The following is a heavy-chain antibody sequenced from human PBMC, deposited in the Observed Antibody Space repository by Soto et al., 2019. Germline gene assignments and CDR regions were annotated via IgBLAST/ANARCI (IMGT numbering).Heavy chain of an antibody. CDR3: ARDIGSYAYGEGY. Sequence: SETLSLTCSVSGGSINSCWWSWIRQPAGKGLEWIGRVYSSGTTDYNPSLNSRATMSVETSKNQFSLKLSSVTAADTAVYYCARDIGSYAYGEGYWGQGIQVTASS. V-gene: IGHV4-4*07. CDR2: VYSSGTT. CDR1: GGSINSCW. J-gene: IGHJ4*02. D-gene: IGHD3-10*01.